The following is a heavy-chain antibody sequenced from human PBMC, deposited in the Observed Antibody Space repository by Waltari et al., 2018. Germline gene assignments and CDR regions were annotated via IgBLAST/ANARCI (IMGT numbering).Heavy chain of an antibody. CDR3: AREIGIGAFDI. CDR2: ISSSISTI. CDR1: GFTFGSYS. J-gene: IGHJ3*02. D-gene: IGHD1-26*01. V-gene: IGHV3-48*04. Sequence: ELQLVESGGGLVQPGGSLRLSCAASGFTFGSYSMNWVRQAPGKGLEWVSYISSSISTIYYADSVKGRFTISRDNAKNSLYLQMNSLRAEDTAVYYCAREIGIGAFDIWGQGTMVTVSS.